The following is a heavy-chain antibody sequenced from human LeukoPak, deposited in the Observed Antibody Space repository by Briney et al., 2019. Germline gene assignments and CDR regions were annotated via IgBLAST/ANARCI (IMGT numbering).Heavy chain of an antibody. CDR1: GGSISSGGYY. J-gene: IGHJ4*02. D-gene: IGHD6-13*01. CDR2: IYHSGST. Sequence: SETLSLTCTVSGGSISSGGYYWSWIRQPPGKGLEWIGYIYHSGSTYYNPSLKSRVTISVDRSKNQFSLKLSSVTAADTAVYYCARGELQQLAFDYWGQGTLVTVS. CDR3: ARGELQQLAFDY. V-gene: IGHV4-30-2*01.